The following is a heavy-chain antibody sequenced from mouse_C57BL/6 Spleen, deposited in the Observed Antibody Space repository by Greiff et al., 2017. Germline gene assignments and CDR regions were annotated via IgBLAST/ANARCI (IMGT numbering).Heavy chain of an antibody. CDR2: IYPGSGST. Sequence: VQLQQPGAELVKPGASVKMSCKASGYTFPSYWLTWVKQRPGQGLEWIGGIYPGSGSTHYNKKFKRKATLTVDPSPSTAYMQLSSLTSEDSVVDYCARTVFLYYFDYWGQGTTLTVSS. D-gene: IGHD6-2*01. V-gene: IGHV1-55*01. CDR3: ARTVFLYYFDY. J-gene: IGHJ2*01. CDR1: GYTFPSYW.